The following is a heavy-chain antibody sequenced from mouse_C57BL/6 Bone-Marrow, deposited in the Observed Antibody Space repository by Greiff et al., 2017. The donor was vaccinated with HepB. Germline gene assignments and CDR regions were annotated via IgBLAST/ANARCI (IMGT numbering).Heavy chain of an antibody. J-gene: IGHJ2*01. D-gene: IGHD3-2*02. CDR2: IYPSSGST. Sequence: QVQLQQPGAELVKPGASVKMSCKASGYTFTSYWMNWVKQRPGQGLEWIGDIYPSSGSTNYNEKFKSKATLTVDTSSSTAYMQLSSLRSEDSAVYDCAGGGSSGAYYYDYWGQGTTLTVSS. V-gene: IGHV1-55*01. CDR3: AGGGSSGAYYYDY. CDR1: GYTFTSYW.